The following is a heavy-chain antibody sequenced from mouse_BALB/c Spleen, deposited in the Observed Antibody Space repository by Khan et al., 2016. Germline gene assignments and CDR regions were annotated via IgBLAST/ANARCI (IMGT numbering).Heavy chain of an antibody. CDR2: ISSGSSTI. CDR3: AQERAAVVPFAY. J-gene: IGHJ3*01. V-gene: IGHV5-17*02. Sequence: EVALVESGGGLVQPGGSRKLSCAASGFTFSSFGMHWVRQAPEKGLEWVAYISSGSSTIFYADTVMGRFTISRDNPKNTLFLQLTSLRSEDTAIYYCAQERAAVVPFAYWGQGTRVTVSA. CDR1: GFTFSSFG. D-gene: IGHD1-1*01.